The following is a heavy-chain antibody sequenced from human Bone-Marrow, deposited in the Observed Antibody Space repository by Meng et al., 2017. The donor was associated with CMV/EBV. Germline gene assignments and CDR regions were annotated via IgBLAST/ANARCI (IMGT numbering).Heavy chain of an antibody. CDR1: GYTFTSYG. Sequence: ASVTVSCKASGYTFTSYGISWVRQAPGQGLEWMGWSSAYNGNTNYAQKLQGRVTMTTDTSMSTDYMELRGLGSDDTAVYYCARSKIVVVTAGTHALDIWGQGTMVAVSS. V-gene: IGHV1-18*01. CDR2: SSAYNGNT. J-gene: IGHJ3*02. CDR3: ARSKIVVVTAGTHALDI. D-gene: IGHD2-2*01.